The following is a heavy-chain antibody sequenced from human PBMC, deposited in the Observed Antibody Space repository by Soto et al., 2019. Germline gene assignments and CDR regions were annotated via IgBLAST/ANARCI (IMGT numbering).Heavy chain of an antibody. CDR3: AGGSRYRSFAL. J-gene: IGHJ2*01. Sequence: LQQGGTGLLKPSETLSLNCSVYGGSSRAYHWRWIRPSPGEGLEGIGEFSYSGSLNYNPSLNARVADSLDRSTNHFSLTMTSVTAADTAVFFCAGGSRYRSFALGGRGTLVTVS. D-gene: IGHD1-20*01. V-gene: IGHV4-34*01. CDR1: GGSSRAYH. CDR2: FSYSGSL.